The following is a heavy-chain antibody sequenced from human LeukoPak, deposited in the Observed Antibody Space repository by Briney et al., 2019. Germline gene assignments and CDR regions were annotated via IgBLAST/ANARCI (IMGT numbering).Heavy chain of an antibody. D-gene: IGHD3-3*01. Sequence: SVKVSCKASGGTFSSYAISWVRQAPGQGLEWMGRIIPILGIANYAQKFQGRVTITADKSTSTAYMELSSLRSEDTAVYYCARVYYDFWSGYRGLYYFDYWGQGTLVTVSS. CDR1: GGTFSSYA. V-gene: IGHV1-69*04. CDR2: IIPILGIA. CDR3: ARVYYDFWSGYRGLYYFDY. J-gene: IGHJ4*02.